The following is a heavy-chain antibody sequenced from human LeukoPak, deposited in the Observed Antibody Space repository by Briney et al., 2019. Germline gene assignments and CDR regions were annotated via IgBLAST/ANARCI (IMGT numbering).Heavy chain of an antibody. Sequence: GGSLRLSCAASGYPFSHSGLHWVRQAPGKGLEWVAIINQDGSESYYVDSVRGRFTISRDNVDNSLFLQMDSLRVDDTARYYCATIQYWGQGTQVTVSS. CDR2: INQDGSES. CDR3: ATIQY. V-gene: IGHV3-7*01. D-gene: IGHD2-21*01. CDR1: GYPFSHSG. J-gene: IGHJ4*02.